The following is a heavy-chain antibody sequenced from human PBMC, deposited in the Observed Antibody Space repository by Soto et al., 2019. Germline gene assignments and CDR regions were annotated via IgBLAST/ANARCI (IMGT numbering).Heavy chain of an antibody. CDR1: GFTFNNFW. Sequence: PGGSLRLSCAASGFTFNNFWIHCVRQTPGKGLEWVSRVSGDGTYTSYADSVKGRFTISRDNAKNTLYLQLNSLRVEDTAVYYCARELAGGLAYWGQGTLVTVSS. CDR3: ARELAGGLAY. V-gene: IGHV3-74*01. CDR2: VSGDGTYT. J-gene: IGHJ4*02. D-gene: IGHD2-15*01.